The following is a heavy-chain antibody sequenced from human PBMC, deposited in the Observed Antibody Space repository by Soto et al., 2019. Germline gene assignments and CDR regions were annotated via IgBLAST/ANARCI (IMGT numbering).Heavy chain of an antibody. J-gene: IGHJ3*02. D-gene: IGHD3-10*01. CDR3: ARDLTDYYGTRAFDI. CDR2: IIPIFGTA. CDR1: GGTFSSYA. Sequence: SVKVSCKASGGTFSSYAISWVRQAPGQGLEWMGGIIPIFGTANYAQKFQGRVTITADESTSTAYMELSSLRSEDTAVYYCARDLTDYYGTRAFDIWGQGTMVTVSS. V-gene: IGHV1-69*13.